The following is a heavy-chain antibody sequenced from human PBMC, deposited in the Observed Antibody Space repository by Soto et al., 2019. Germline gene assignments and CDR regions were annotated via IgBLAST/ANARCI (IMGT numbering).Heavy chain of an antibody. CDR3: ARRDDIPSWFDP. CDR1: GGSISSGGYS. Sequence: PSETLSLTCAVSGGSISSGGYSWSWIRQPPGKGLEWIGYIYHSGSTYYNPSLKSRVTISVDRSKNQFSLKLSSVTAADTAVYYCARRDDIPSWFDPWGQGTLVTVSS. D-gene: IGHD3-9*01. V-gene: IGHV4-30-2*01. CDR2: IYHSGST. J-gene: IGHJ5*02.